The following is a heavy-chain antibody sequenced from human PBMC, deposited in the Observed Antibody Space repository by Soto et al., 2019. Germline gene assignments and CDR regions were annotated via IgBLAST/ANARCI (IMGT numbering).Heavy chain of an antibody. CDR1: GGTFSSYA. J-gene: IGHJ6*02. CDR2: IIPIFGTA. CDR3: ARDDSSGWSRYYYGMDV. Sequence: SVKVSCKASGGTFSSYAISWVRQAPGQGLEWMGGIIPIFGTANYAQKFQGRVTITADESTSTAYMELSSLRSEDTAVYYCARDDSSGWSRYYYGMDVWGQGTMVTVS. D-gene: IGHD6-19*01. V-gene: IGHV1-69*13.